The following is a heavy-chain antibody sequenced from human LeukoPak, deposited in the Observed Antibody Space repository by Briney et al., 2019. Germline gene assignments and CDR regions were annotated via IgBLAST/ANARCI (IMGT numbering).Heavy chain of an antibody. J-gene: IGHJ4*02. CDR2: ISAYNGNT. D-gene: IGHD2-15*01. V-gene: IGHV1-18*01. CDR1: GYTFTSYG. CDR3: ARDPRPYCSGGSCYSGALRY. Sequence: ASVKVSCKASGYTFTSYGISWVRQAPGQGLEWMGWISAYNGNTNYAQKLQGRVTMTTDTSTSTAYMELRSLRSDDTAVYYCARDPRPYCSGGSCYSGALRYWGQGTLVTVSS.